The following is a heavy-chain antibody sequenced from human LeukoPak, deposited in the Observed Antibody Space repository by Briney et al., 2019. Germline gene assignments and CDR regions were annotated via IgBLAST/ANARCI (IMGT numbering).Heavy chain of an antibody. CDR2: THPSGNS. V-gene: IGHV4-4*09. CDR1: GGSNDSYY. J-gene: IGHJ5*02. CDR3: ARKAPKKGWFDP. Sequence: SETLSLTCTVSGGSNDSYYWSWIRQPPGKGLEWIGYTHPSGNSNYSPSLKSRVTISIDTSRNQFSLKLSSVTAADTAVYYCARKAPKKGWFDPWGQGTLVTVSS.